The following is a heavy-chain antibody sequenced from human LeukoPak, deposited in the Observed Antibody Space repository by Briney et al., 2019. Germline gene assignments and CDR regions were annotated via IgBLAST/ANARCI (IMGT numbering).Heavy chain of an antibody. D-gene: IGHD7-27*01. CDR2: IYYSGST. J-gene: IGHJ4*02. V-gene: IGHV4-59*08. CDR3: ARQKFLLGTLDY. Sequence: PSETLSLTCTVSGGSISSYYWSWIRQPPGKGLEWIGYIYYSGSTNYNPSLKSRVTISVDTSKNQFSLKLSSVTAADTAVYYCARQKFLLGTLDYWGQGTLVTVSS. CDR1: GGSISSYY.